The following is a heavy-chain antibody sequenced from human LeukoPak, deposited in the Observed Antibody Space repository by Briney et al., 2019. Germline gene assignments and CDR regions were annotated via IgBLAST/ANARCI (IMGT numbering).Heavy chain of an antibody. V-gene: IGHV3-23*01. CDR2: ISGSGGST. CDR3: AKDRPSRGYCSSTSCYNWFDP. D-gene: IGHD2-2*01. J-gene: IGHJ5*02. CDR1: GFTVSSNY. Sequence: PGGSLRLSCAASGFTVSSNYMSWVRQAPGKGLEWVSAISGSGGSTYYADSVKGRFTISRDNSKNTLYLQMNSLRAEDTAVYYCAKDRPSRGYCSSTSCYNWFDPWGQGTLVTVSS.